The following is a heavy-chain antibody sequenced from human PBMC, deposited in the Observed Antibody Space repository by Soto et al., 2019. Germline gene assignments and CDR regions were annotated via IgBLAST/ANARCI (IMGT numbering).Heavy chain of an antibody. D-gene: IGHD6-19*01. J-gene: IGHJ6*02. CDR2: IIPIFGTA. CDR3: AGVKAVAGTSLLYYYYGMDV. Sequence: SVKVSCKSSGCTFSSYAISWVRQAPGQGLEWMGGIIPIFGTANYAQKFQGRVTITADESTSTAYMELSSLRSEDTAVYYCAGVKAVAGTSLLYYYYGMDVWGQGTTVTVSS. V-gene: IGHV1-69*13. CDR1: GCTFSSYA.